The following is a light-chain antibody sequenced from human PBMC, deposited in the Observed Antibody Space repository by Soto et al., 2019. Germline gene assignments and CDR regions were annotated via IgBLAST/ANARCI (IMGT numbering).Light chain of an antibody. Sequence: AIQMTQSPSFLSASIGDRVTITCRASQGVGSDLGWYQQKPGKAPKVLIYAVSNLQRGVPSRFSGSGSGTDFTLTISSLQPEDFATYYCLQDFSYPYTLGQGTELEIK. V-gene: IGKV1-6*01. CDR3: LQDFSYPYT. CDR2: AVS. J-gene: IGKJ2*01. CDR1: QGVGSD.